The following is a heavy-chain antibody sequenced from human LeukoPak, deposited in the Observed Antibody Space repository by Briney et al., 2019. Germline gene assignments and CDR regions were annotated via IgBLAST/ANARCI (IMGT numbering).Heavy chain of an antibody. J-gene: IGHJ4*02. Sequence: GGSLRLSCAASGFTFSNYWIHWVRQAPGKGLVWVSRINGDGSDATYADSVRGRFTISRDNARNTVHLQMNSLTAEDTAVYYCARAVVVTASDVWGRGTLVTVSS. V-gene: IGHV3-74*01. CDR3: ARAVVVTASDV. CDR2: INGDGSDA. D-gene: IGHD2-21*02. CDR1: GFTFSNYW.